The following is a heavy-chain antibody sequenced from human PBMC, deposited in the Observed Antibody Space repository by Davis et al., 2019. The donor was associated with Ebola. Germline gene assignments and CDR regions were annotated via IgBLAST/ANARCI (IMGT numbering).Heavy chain of an antibody. J-gene: IGHJ4*02. CDR1: GFTFSNFH. CDR3: VRVLTTTSCCSGFAY. Sequence: GESLKISCAASGFTFSNFHIHWVRQTPGKGLVWVARIDPDGTGTNYADSVKGRFTISRVNAKNPLSLQMNSLRVEDTAVYYCVRVLTTTSCCSGFAYWGQGTLVTASS. V-gene: IGHV3-74*01. CDR2: IDPDGTGT. D-gene: IGHD2-2*01.